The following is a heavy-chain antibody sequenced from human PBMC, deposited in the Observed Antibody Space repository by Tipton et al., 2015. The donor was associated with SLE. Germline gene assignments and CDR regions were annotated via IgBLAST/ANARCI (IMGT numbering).Heavy chain of an antibody. J-gene: IGHJ1*01. CDR2: NYHSGST. Sequence: TLSLTCAVSGYSISSGYYWGWIRQPPGKGLEWIGSNYHSGSTSYNPSLKSRVTISVDTSKNQFSLKLTSVTAADTAVYYCARLVFGSSSRFFQHWGQGTLVTVSS. CDR1: GYSISSGYY. V-gene: IGHV4-38-2*01. CDR3: ARLVFGSSSRFFQH. D-gene: IGHD6-6*01.